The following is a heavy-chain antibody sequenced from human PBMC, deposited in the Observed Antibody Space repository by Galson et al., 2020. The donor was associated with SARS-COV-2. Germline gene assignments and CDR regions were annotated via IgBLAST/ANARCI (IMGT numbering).Heavy chain of an antibody. CDR1: DVSMTSYY. D-gene: IGHD4-17*01. Sequence: ETSETLSLTCSVSDVSMTSYYWSWIRQPPGKGLEWVGYISYSGSTNYNPSLRSRVTILVDTSRNQFSLKLSSVTAADTAIYYCARVPAPLYVDNYYYGMDVWGRGTTVTVSS. CDR3: ARVPAPLYVDNYYYGMDV. J-gene: IGHJ6*02. CDR2: ISYSGST. V-gene: IGHV4-59*01.